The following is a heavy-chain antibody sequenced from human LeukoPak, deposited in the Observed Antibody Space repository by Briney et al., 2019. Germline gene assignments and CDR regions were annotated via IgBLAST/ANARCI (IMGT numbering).Heavy chain of an antibody. CDR1: GGSFSGYY. V-gene: IGHV4-34*01. CDR3: ARAPWSGSYYPY. J-gene: IGHJ4*02. D-gene: IGHD1-26*01. Sequence: SETLSLTCAVYGGSFSGYYWSWIRQPPGKGLEWIGEINHSGSTNYNPSLQRRVTISVDTSKNQFSLTLSSVTAADTAVYYCARAPWSGSYYPYWGQGTLVTVPS. CDR2: INHSGST.